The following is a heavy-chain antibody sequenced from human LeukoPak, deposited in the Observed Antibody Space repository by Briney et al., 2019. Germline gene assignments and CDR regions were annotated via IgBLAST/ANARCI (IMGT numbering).Heavy chain of an antibody. V-gene: IGHV3-21*01. D-gene: IGHD3-22*01. CDR1: GFTFSSYS. CDR3: ARDYDYYDSSGKYFQH. CDR2: ISSSSSYI. Sequence: PGGSLRLSCAASGFTFSSYSMNWVRQAPGKGLEWVSSISSSSSYIYYADSVKGRFTISRDNAKNSLYLQMNSLRAEDTAVYYCARDYDYYDSSGKYFQHWGQGTLVTVSS. J-gene: IGHJ1*01.